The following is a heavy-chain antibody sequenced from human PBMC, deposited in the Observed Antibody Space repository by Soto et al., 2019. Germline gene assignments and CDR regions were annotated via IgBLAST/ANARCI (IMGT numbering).Heavy chain of an antibody. D-gene: IGHD3-10*01. J-gene: IGHJ4*02. CDR1: GFTFSGSA. CDR3: TSRTRVRGVPFDY. Sequence: EVQLVESGGGLVQPGGSLKLSCAASGFTFSGSAMHWVRQASGKGLEWVGRIRSKANSYATAYAASVKGRFTISRDDSKNTAYLQMNSLKTEDTAVYYCTSRTRVRGVPFDYWGQGTLVTVSS. V-gene: IGHV3-73*01. CDR2: IRSKANSYAT.